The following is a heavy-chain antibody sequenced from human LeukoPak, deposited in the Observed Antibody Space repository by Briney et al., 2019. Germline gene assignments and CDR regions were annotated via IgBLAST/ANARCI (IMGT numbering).Heavy chain of an antibody. V-gene: IGHV3-30-3*02. Sequence: GGSLRLSCAASGSTFSSYAMHWVRQAPGKGLEWVAVISYDGSNKYYADSVKGRFTISRDDSKNTLYLQMNSLRAEDMAVYYCAKCRSLPPASATNYWGQGTLVTVSS. CDR3: AKCRSLPPASATNY. D-gene: IGHD2-15*01. CDR1: GSTFSSYA. J-gene: IGHJ4*02. CDR2: ISYDGSNK.